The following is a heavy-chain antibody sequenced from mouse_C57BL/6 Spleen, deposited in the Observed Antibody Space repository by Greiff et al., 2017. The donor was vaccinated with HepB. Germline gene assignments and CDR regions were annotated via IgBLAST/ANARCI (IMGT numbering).Heavy chain of an antibody. V-gene: IGHV5-9*01. Sequence: EVMFVESGGGLVKPGGSLKLSCAASGFTFSSYTMSWVRQTPEKRLEWVATISGGGGNTYYPDSVKGRFTISRDNAKNTLYLQMSSLRSEDTALYYCAIQEYGFDYWGQGTTLTVSS. CDR2: ISGGGGNT. D-gene: IGHD5-1*01. CDR3: AIQEYGFDY. CDR1: GFTFSSYT. J-gene: IGHJ2*01.